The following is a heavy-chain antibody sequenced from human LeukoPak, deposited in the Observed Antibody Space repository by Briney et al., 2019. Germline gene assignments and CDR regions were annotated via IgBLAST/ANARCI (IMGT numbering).Heavy chain of an antibody. Sequence: QPGGSLRLSCASSGFSFRRYAMNWVRQAPGRGLEWVAVISGPGPSTDNADSVKGRSTISRDNSKNTLFLQLDSLRVEDTAIYYCAKEEMPHAFDLWGQGTMVTVSS. D-gene: IGHD5-24*01. CDR2: ISGPGPST. CDR1: GFSFRRYA. V-gene: IGHV3-23*01. J-gene: IGHJ3*01. CDR3: AKEEMPHAFDL.